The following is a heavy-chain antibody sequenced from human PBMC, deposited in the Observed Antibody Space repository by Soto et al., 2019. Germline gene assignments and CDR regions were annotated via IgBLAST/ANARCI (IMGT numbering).Heavy chain of an antibody. J-gene: IGHJ4*02. Sequence: ASVKVSCKASGYTFTSYAMHWVRQAPGQRLEWMGWINAGNGTAKYSQKFQGRVTITTDKSASTAYMELSSLRSEDTAVYYCARNRGGTQEYWGQGTLVTVSS. CDR1: GYTFTSYA. V-gene: IGHV1-3*01. CDR3: ARNRGGTQEY. D-gene: IGHD3-16*01. CDR2: INAGNGTA.